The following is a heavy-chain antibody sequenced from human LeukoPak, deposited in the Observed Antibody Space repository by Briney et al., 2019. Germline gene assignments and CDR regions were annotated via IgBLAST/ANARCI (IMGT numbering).Heavy chain of an antibody. CDR3: ARDRGIYSSSWPRGP. Sequence: ASVKVSCKASGGTFTSYYMHWVRQAPGQGLEWMGIINPSGGSTSYAQKFQGRVTMTRDMSTSTVYMELSSLRSEDTAVYYCARDRGIYSSSWPRGPWGQGTLVTVSS. CDR1: GGTFTSYY. D-gene: IGHD6-6*01. CDR2: INPSGGST. V-gene: IGHV1-46*01. J-gene: IGHJ5*02.